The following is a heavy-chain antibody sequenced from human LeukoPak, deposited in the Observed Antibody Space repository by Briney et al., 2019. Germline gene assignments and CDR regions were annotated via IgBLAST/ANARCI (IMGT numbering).Heavy chain of an antibody. J-gene: IGHJ4*02. CDR1: GGSISGSISGTY. Sequence: SETLSLTCTASGGSISGSISGTYWSWVRQPAGKGLEWIGRIHSSGSTKYNPSLKSRVTMSVDTSKNQLLLRLTSVTAADTALYYCARGSQNYYNPFDNWGQGTLVTVSS. V-gene: IGHV4-4*07. CDR2: IHSSGST. CDR3: ARGSQNYYNPFDN. D-gene: IGHD3-10*01.